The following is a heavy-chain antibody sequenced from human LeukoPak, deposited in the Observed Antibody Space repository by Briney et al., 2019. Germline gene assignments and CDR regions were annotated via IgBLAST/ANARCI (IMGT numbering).Heavy chain of an antibody. D-gene: IGHD4-17*01. V-gene: IGHV3-66*03. CDR2: IYSCGST. CDR3: ARDGGTTVTMGLADAFDI. J-gene: IGHJ3*02. Sequence: PGGSLRLSCAASGFTVSSNYMSWVRQAPGKGLEWVSVIYSCGSTYYADSVKGRFTISRDNSKNTLYLQMNSLRAEDTAVYYCARDGGTTVTMGLADAFDIWGQGTMVTVSS. CDR1: GFTVSSNY.